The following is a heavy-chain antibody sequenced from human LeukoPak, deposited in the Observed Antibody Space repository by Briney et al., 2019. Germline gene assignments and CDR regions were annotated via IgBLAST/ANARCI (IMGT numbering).Heavy chain of an antibody. Sequence: PSETLSLTCTVSGGSISSYYWSWIRQPPGKGLEWIGYIYYSGSTNYNPSLKSRVTISVDTSKNQFSLKLSSVTAADTAVYYCAGRYCTSTGCHNWFDPWGQGTLVIVSS. CDR2: IYYSGST. CDR1: GGSISSYY. V-gene: IGHV4-59*01. J-gene: IGHJ5*02. CDR3: AGRYCTSTGCHNWFDP. D-gene: IGHD2-2*01.